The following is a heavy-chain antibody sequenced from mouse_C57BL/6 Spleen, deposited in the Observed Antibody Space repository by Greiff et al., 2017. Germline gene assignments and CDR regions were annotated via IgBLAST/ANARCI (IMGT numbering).Heavy chain of an antibody. CDR3: ARAPYYYGSLYAMDY. CDR1: GFTFSSYA. J-gene: IGHJ4*01. CDR2: ISDGGRYT. V-gene: IGHV5-4*03. Sequence: DVKLVESGGGLVKPGGSLKLSCAASGFTFSSYAMSWVRQTPEKRLEWVATISDGGRYTYYPDNVKGRFTISRDNAKNNLYLQMSHLKSEDTAMYSCARAPYYYGSLYAMDYWGQGTSVTVSS. D-gene: IGHD1-1*01.